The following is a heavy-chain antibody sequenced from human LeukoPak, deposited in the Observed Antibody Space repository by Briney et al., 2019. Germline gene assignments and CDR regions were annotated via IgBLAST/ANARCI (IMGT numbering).Heavy chain of an antibody. CDR3: ARDLASESGFDY. V-gene: IGHV4-59*01. J-gene: IGHJ4*02. Sequence: SETLSLPCTVSGGSISSYYWRWTRQPPGKGLEWIGYIYYSGSTNYNPSLKSRVTISVDTSKNQFSLKLSSVTAADTAVYYCARDLASESGFDYWGQGTLVTVSS. D-gene: IGHD2-15*01. CDR2: IYYSGST. CDR1: GGSISSYY.